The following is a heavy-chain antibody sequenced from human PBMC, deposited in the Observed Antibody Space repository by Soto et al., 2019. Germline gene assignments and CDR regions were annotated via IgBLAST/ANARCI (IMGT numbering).Heavy chain of an antibody. CDR1: GYTFTSYE. CDR2: MNPNSGNT. V-gene: IGHV1-8*01. D-gene: IGHD3-3*01. CDR3: AREHLLTIPGLLTVDHFDP. Sequence: GGSGTGSCRASGYTFTSYEINWVRQATGQGLEWRGWMNPNSGNTGYAQKFQGRVTMTRNTSISTAYMELSSLRSEDTAVYYCAREHLLTIPGLLTVDHFDPWGQGPLVTV. J-gene: IGHJ5*02.